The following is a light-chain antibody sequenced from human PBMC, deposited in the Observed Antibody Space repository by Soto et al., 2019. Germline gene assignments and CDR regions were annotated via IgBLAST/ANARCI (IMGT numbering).Light chain of an antibody. Sequence: QSALTQPRSVSGSPGQSVTISCTGTSSDVGGYNYVSWYQQHPGKAPKLMIYDVSKLPSGVPDRFSGSKSGNTASLTISGLQAEDEADYYCCSYACSYTLVFGGGTKLTV. J-gene: IGLJ3*02. CDR3: CSYACSYTLV. V-gene: IGLV2-11*01. CDR2: DVS. CDR1: SSDVGGYNY.